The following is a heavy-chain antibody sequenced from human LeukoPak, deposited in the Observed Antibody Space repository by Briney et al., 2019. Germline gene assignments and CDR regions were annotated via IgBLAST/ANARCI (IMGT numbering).Heavy chain of an antibody. CDR3: ARGKAVAGTFSWFDP. V-gene: IGHV3-74*01. D-gene: IGHD6-19*01. Sequence: GGSLRLSCAASGFTFSVYWTHWVRQAPRRGLVWVSLINSDGSSTRYADSVKGRFTISRDNAKNTLYLQMNSLRAEDTAVYYCARGKAVAGTFSWFDPWGQGTLVTVSS. CDR1: GFTFSVYW. CDR2: INSDGSST. J-gene: IGHJ5*02.